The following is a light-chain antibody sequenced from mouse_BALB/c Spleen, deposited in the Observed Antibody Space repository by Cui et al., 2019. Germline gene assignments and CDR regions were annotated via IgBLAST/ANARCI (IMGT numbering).Light chain of an antibody. CDR3: HQYHRSPPT. Sequence: HIVLTQSPAIMSASQGERVTMTCTASSSVSSSYLHWYQQKPGSSPKLWIYSTSNLASGVPARFSGSGSGTSYSLTISSMEAEDAATYYCHQYHRSPPTFGGGTKLEIK. CDR1: SSVSSSY. CDR2: STS. J-gene: IGKJ2*01. V-gene: IGKV4-74*01.